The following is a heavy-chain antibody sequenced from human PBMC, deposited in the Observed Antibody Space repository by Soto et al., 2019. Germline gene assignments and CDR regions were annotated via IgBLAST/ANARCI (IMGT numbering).Heavy chain of an antibody. CDR2: IIPILGIA. D-gene: IGHD2-21*01. Sequence: GASVMVSCNASAGTFSSYTISWVRQAPGQGLEWMGRIIPILGIANYAQKFQGRVTITADKSTSTAYMELSSLRSEDTAVYYCARGEIGAFDIWGQGTMVTVSS. V-gene: IGHV1-69*02. J-gene: IGHJ3*02. CDR1: AGTFSSYT. CDR3: ARGEIGAFDI.